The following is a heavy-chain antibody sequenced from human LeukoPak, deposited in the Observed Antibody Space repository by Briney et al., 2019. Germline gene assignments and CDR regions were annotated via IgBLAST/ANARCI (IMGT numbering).Heavy chain of an antibody. J-gene: IGHJ4*02. D-gene: IGHD5-24*01. Sequence: GRSLRLSCAASGFTFSSYGMHWVRQAPGKGLEWVAVISYDGSNKYYADSVKGRFTISRDNSKNTLYLQMNSLRAEDTAVYYCARSDGYNRLDYWGQGTLVTVSS. CDR3: ARSDGYNRLDY. V-gene: IGHV3-30*03. CDR2: ISYDGSNK. CDR1: GFTFSSYG.